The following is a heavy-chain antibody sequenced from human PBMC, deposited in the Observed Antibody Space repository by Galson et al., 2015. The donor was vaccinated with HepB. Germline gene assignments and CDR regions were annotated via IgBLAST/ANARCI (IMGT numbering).Heavy chain of an antibody. D-gene: IGHD3-3*01. V-gene: IGHV2-70*01. Sequence: PALVKPTQTLTLTCTFSGFSLNTSGMCLSWIRQPPGQALEWLALIDWDGDEYYNASLKTRLTISKDTSKNQVVLIMTNMDPVDTATYFCARNRGIWSGHDYYFYGMDVWGQGATVSVSS. CDR2: IDWDGDE. CDR3: ARNRGIWSGHDYYFYGMDV. J-gene: IGHJ6*02. CDR1: GFSLNTSGMC.